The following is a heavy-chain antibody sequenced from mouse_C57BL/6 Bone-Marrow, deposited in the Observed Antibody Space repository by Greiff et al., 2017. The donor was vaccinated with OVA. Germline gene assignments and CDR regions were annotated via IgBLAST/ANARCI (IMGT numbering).Heavy chain of an antibody. CDR2: IYPGDGDT. Sequence: VQLQQSGAELVKPGASVKISCKASGYAFSSYWMNWVKQRPGTGLEWIGQIYPGDGDTNYNGKFKGKATLTADKPSSTAYMQLSSLTSDDSAVYFCAVIPFYWYCDVWGTGTTVTVSS. D-gene: IGHD2-2*01. CDR3: AVIPFYWYCDV. J-gene: IGHJ1*03. CDR1: GYAFSSYW. V-gene: IGHV1-80*01.